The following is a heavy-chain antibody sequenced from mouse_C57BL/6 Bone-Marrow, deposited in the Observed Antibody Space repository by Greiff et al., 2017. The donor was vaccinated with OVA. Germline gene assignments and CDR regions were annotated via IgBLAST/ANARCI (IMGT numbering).Heavy chain of an antibody. CDR3: ARGPPYAMDY. CDR1: GFTFSSYA. CDR2: ISDGGSYT. J-gene: IGHJ4*01. Sequence: EVKVVESGGGLVKPGGSLKLSCAASGFTFSSYAMSWVRQTPEKRLEWVATISDGGSYTYYPDNVKGRFTISRDNAKNNLYLQMSHLKSEDTAMYYCARGPPYAMDYWGQGTSVTVSS. V-gene: IGHV5-4*03.